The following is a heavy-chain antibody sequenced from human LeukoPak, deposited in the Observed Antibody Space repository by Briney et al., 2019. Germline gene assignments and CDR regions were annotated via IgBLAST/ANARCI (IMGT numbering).Heavy chain of an antibody. CDR1: VYTFTSYY. CDR3: ARDYHDAFDI. D-gene: IGHD3-16*02. J-gene: IGHJ3*02. CDR2: INPIGCST. V-gene: IGHV1-46*01. Sequence: ASVNVSCKSSVYTFTSYYMHGVRQAPVQGLEGMGIINPIGCSTSYAQKFQGRVTMNRDTSTSTVYMELSSLRSEDTAVYYCARDYHDAFDIWGQGTMVTVSS.